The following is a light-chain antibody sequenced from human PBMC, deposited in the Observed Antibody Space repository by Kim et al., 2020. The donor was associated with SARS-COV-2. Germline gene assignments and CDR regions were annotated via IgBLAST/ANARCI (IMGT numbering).Light chain of an antibody. Sequence: LTQPPSVSVAPGKTARITCGGNNIGSKSVHWYQQKPGQAPVLVIYYDSDRPSGIPERFSGSNSGNPATLTISRVAAGDEADYYCQVWDSSSDHYVFG. V-gene: IGLV3-21*04. CDR3: QVWDSSSDHYV. CDR1: NIGSKS. J-gene: IGLJ1*01. CDR2: YDS.